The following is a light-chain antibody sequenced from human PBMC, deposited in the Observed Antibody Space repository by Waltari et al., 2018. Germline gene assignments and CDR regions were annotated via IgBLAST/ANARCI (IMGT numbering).Light chain of an antibody. J-gene: IGLJ2*01. Sequence: QSALTQPPSASGSPGQSVTISCTGTSSDVGGYNCVSWYQQHPGKAPKLMIYDVSKRPSGFPDRFSGPKSGNTAYLTVAGLQAEDWADYYCSSYAGSNSVLFGAGTTLTVL. CDR3: SSYAGSNSVL. V-gene: IGLV2-8*01. CDR1: SSDVGGYNC. CDR2: DVS.